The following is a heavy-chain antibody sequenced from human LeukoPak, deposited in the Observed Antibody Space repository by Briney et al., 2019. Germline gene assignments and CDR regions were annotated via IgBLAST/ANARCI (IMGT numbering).Heavy chain of an antibody. J-gene: IGHJ4*02. D-gene: IGHD3-3*01. CDR2: INHSGST. CDR1: GGSFSGYY. V-gene: IGHV4-34*01. CDR3: ARGDRSIFGVVGGFDY. Sequence: SETLSLTCAVYGGSFSGYYWSWIRQPPGKGLEWIGEINHSGSTNHNPSLKSRVTISVDTTKNQFSLKLSSVTAADTAVYYCARGDRSIFGVVGGFDYWGQGTLVTVSS.